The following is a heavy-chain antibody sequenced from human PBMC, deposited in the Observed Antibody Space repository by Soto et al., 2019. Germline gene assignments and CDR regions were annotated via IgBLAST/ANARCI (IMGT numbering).Heavy chain of an antibody. J-gene: IGHJ5*02. CDR1: GDSVSSNTAA. D-gene: IGHD6-19*01. CDR3: ARGVAGTCFDL. V-gene: IGHV6-1*01. CDR2: TYYRSNWRH. Sequence: SQTLSLTSAIYGDSVSSNTAAWNWIRSSPSRGLEWLGRTYYRSNWRHDYAVSVKSRITVNPDTSKNHFSLQLNSLTPDDTAVYYCARGVAGTCFDLWGEGTLLTVSS.